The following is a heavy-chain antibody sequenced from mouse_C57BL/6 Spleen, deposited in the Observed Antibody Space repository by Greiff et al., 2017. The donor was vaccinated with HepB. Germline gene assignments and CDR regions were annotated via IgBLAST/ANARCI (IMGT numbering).Heavy chain of an antibody. CDR3: ARYIPSYGSSHWYFDV. J-gene: IGHJ1*03. Sequence: EVKLMESGGGLVQPGGSLSLSCAASGFTFTDYYMSWVRQPPGKALEWLGFIRNKANGYTTEYSASVKGRFTISRDNSQSILYLQMNALRAEDSATYYCARYIPSYGSSHWYFDVWGTGTTVTVSS. CDR2: IRNKANGYTT. D-gene: IGHD1-1*01. CDR1: GFTFTDYY. V-gene: IGHV7-3*01.